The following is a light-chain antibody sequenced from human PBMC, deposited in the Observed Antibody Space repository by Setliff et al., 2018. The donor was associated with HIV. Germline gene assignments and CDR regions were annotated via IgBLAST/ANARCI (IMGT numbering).Light chain of an antibody. CDR1: NSDIGSHDY. V-gene: IGLV2-14*03. Sequence: QSALTQPASVSGSPGQSITISCSGTNSDIGSHDYVSWYQQHPGKAPKLMIYDVNERPSGISRRFSGSKSGNTASLTISGLQAEDEADYYCKTYTGSSPLYVFGTGTKVTVL. J-gene: IGLJ1*01. CDR2: DVN. CDR3: KTYTGSSPLYV.